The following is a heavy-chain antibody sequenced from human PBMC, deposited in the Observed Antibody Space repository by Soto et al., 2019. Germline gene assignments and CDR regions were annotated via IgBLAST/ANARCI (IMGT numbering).Heavy chain of an antibody. J-gene: IGHJ6*04. CDR1: GDAFSPYS. Sequence: ASVKVSCKASGDAFSPYSLHSERQPPGHGLECMGWIQSASGSTKSSRTFQGRLTNTRDTSASTVYMELSSLRPEDTAVYYCATGRYSGSSYYDGLDVWGKGTTGTV. D-gene: IGHD1-26*01. CDR2: IQSASGST. V-gene: IGHV1-3*01. CDR3: ATGRYSGSSYYDGLDV.